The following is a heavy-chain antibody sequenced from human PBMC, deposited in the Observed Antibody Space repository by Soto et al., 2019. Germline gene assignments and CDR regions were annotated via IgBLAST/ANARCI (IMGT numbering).Heavy chain of an antibody. Sequence: PSETLSLTCTVSGGSISSSSYYWGWIRQPPGKGLEWIGSIYYSGSTYYNPSLKSRVTISVDTSKNQFSLKLSSVTAADTAVYYCARHREYHIVATIVNWFDPWGQGTLVTVSS. CDR3: ARHREYHIVATIVNWFDP. D-gene: IGHD5-12*01. V-gene: IGHV4-39*01. CDR1: GGSISSSSYY. J-gene: IGHJ5*02. CDR2: IYYSGST.